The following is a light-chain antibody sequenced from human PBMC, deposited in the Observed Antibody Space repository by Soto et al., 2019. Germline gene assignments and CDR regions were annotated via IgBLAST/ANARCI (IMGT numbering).Light chain of an antibody. CDR1: SSDVGGYNY. CDR2: EVS. V-gene: IGLV2-14*01. Sequence: SALTRAASVSRPLVQSSTISCTGTSSDVGGYNYVSWYQQHPGKAPKLMIYEVSNRPSGVSNRFSGSKSGTSASLAISGLQSGDEADYYCAEWDDSLNGYVLGTGTKVTVL. J-gene: IGLJ1*01. CDR3: AEWDDSLNGYV.